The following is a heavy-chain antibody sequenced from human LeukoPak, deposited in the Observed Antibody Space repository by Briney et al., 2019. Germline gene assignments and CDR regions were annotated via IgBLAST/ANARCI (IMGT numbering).Heavy chain of an antibody. Sequence: SQTLSLTCAISGDSVSSNSAAWNWIRQSPSRGLEWLGRTYYRSKWYNDYAVSVKSRITINPDTSKNQFSLQLNSVTPEDTAVYYCAREAYYHDSSGYPSPSGFDYWGQGTLVTVSS. D-gene: IGHD3-22*01. CDR3: AREAYYHDSSGYPSPSGFDY. V-gene: IGHV6-1*01. J-gene: IGHJ4*02. CDR2: TYYRSKWYN. CDR1: GDSVSSNSAA.